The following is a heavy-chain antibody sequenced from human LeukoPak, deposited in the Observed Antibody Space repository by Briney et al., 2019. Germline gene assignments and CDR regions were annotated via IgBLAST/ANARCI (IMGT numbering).Heavy chain of an antibody. J-gene: IGHJ2*01. V-gene: IGHV3-11*01. CDR1: GFTFSDYY. Sequence: GGSLRLSCAASGFTFSDYYMSWIRQAPGKGLEWVSYISSSGSTIYYADSVKGRFTISRDNAKNSLYLQMNGLRAEDTAVYYCARDLGTLDYGDYEGWWYFDLWGRGTLVTVSS. D-gene: IGHD4-17*01. CDR3: ARDLGTLDYGDYEGWWYFDL. CDR2: ISSSGSTI.